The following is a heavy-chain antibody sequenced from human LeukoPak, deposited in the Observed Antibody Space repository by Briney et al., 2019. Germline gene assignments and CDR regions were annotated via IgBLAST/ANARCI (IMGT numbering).Heavy chain of an antibody. CDR2: IKQDGSDK. CDR1: GFTFSSYW. CDR3: ARDKITSGYYFDY. J-gene: IGHJ4*02. D-gene: IGHD3-10*01. Sequence: GGSLRLSCAVSGFTFSSYWMSWVRQAPGKGLEWVANIKQDGSDKYYVDSVKGRFTISRDNAKKSLYLQMNSLRVEDTAVYYCARDKITSGYYFDYWGQGTLVTVSS. V-gene: IGHV3-7*01.